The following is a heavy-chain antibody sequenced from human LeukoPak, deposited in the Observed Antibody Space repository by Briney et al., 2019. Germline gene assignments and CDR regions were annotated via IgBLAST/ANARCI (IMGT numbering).Heavy chain of an antibody. D-gene: IGHD2-15*01. CDR2: ISSSGRTT. Sequence: PGGSLRLSCAASGFTFSSYEMNWVRQAPGKGLEWVSYISSSGRTTYYADSVKGRFTISRDNVKNSLYLQMNSLRAEDTALYYCAKDLLALFQAIDSWGQGTLVTVSS. CDR3: AKDLLALFQAIDS. J-gene: IGHJ4*02. CDR1: GFTFSSYE. V-gene: IGHV3-48*03.